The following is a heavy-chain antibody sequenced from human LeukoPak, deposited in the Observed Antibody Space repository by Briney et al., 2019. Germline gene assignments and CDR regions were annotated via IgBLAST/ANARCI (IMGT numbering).Heavy chain of an antibody. CDR2: IYYSGNT. CDR1: GGSISSYY. V-gene: IGHV4-59*01. D-gene: IGHD3-10*01. CDR3: AREARLGSGSYYLFDY. J-gene: IGHJ4*02. Sequence: SETLSLTCTVSGGSISSYYWSWIRQPPGKGLEWIGYIYYSGNTNYNPSLKSRVTISVDTSKNQFSLKLSSVTAADTAVYYCAREARLGSGSYYLFDYWGQGTLVTVSS.